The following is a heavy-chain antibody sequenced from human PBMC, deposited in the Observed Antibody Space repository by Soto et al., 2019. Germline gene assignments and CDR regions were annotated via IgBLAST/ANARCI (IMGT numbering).Heavy chain of an antibody. CDR1: GGSFCAYY. CDR3: ARGLDVVVPAAIENNWFDP. D-gene: IGHD2-2*01. CDR2: INHSGST. Sequence: QVQLQQWGAGLLKPSETLSLTCAVYGGSFCAYYWSWIRQPPGKGLEWIGEINHSGSTNYNPSLKSRVTISVDTSNNQFSLKLSSVTAADTAVYYCARGLDVVVPAAIENNWFDPWGQGTLVTVSS. J-gene: IGHJ5*02. V-gene: IGHV4-34*01.